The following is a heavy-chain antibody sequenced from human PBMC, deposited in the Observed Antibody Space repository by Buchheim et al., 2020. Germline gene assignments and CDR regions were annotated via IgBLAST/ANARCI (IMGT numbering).Heavy chain of an antibody. CDR3: ARWRGSSPYYADYFFDY. Sequence: QVQLQESGPGLVKPSETLSLTCTVSGGSVINNNYYWTWIRQPPGKGLEWIGYIYHTGTTNYNPSLKSRVTMSVDTSNNQFSLTMTSVTAADTAVYYCARWRGSSPYYADYFFDYWGQGTL. CDR1: GGSVINNNYY. D-gene: IGHD2-15*01. V-gene: IGHV4-61*01. CDR2: IYHTGTT. J-gene: IGHJ4*02.